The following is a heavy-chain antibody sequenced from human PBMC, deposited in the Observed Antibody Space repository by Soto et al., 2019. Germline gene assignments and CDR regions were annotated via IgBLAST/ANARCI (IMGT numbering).Heavy chain of an antibody. Sequence: QLQLQESGPGQVRPSETLSLTCIVSGVSVRSYTWSWVRQPANKGLEWIGRVFSSVSATYNPSLKSRVTITWDTPENRISLKLDSVTAADAGFYYCARDGMTTGDTWGPGTAVTVSS. V-gene: IGHV4-4*07. J-gene: IGHJ4*02. D-gene: IGHD2-21*02. CDR2: VFSSVSA. CDR1: GVSVRSYT. CDR3: ARDGMTTGDT.